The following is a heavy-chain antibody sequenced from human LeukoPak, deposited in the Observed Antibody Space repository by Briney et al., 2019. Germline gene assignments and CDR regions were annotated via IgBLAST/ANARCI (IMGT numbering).Heavy chain of an antibody. D-gene: IGHD6-19*01. CDR1: GYTFTSYG. CDR3: ARDLSIAVAGRQDY. CDR2: ISAYNGNT. J-gene: IGHJ4*02. Sequence: GASVKVSCKASGYTFTSYGISWVRQAPGQGLEWMGWISAYNGNTNYAQKLQGRVTMTTDTSTSTAYMELRSLRSVDTAVYYCARDLSIAVAGRQDYWGQGTLVTVSS. V-gene: IGHV1-18*01.